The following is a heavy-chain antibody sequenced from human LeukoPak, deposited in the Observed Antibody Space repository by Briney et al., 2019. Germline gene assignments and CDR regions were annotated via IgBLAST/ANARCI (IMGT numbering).Heavy chain of an antibody. Sequence: GGSLRLSCAASGFTFSSYAMSWVRQAPGKGLEWVSAISGSGGGTYYADSVKGRFIISRDISKNTLYLQMNSLRAEDTAVYYCAKTAYSSGWYPDYWGQGTLVTVSS. V-gene: IGHV3-23*01. CDR2: ISGSGGGT. J-gene: IGHJ4*02. CDR1: GFTFSSYA. CDR3: AKTAYSSGWYPDY. D-gene: IGHD6-19*01.